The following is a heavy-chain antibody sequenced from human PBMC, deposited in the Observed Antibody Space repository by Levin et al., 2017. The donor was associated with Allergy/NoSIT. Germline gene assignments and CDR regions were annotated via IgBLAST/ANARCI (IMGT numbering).Heavy chain of an antibody. CDR2: ISSSSTYI. J-gene: IGHJ4*02. Sequence: GGSLRLSCAASGFSFSSFGMNWVRQAPGKGLEWISSISSSSTYIYYADSVKGRFTISRDNAKNSLYLQMNSLRAEDTAVYYCARDPYRLDYWGQGTLVTVSS. CDR1: GFSFSSFG. V-gene: IGHV3-21*01. D-gene: IGHD2-21*01. CDR3: ARDPYRLDY.